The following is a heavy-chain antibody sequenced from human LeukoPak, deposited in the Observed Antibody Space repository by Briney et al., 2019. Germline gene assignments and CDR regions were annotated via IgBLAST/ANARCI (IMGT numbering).Heavy chain of an antibody. CDR2: IYYSGST. CDR1: GGSISSGDYY. Sequence: SQTLSLTCTVSGGSISSGDYYWGWIRQPPGKGLEWIGYIYYSGSTYYNPSLKSRVTISVDTSKNQFSLKLSSVTAADTAVYYCARIWSGYPPGTFDIWGQGTMVTVSS. V-gene: IGHV4-30-4*01. CDR3: ARIWSGYPPGTFDI. J-gene: IGHJ3*02. D-gene: IGHD3-3*01.